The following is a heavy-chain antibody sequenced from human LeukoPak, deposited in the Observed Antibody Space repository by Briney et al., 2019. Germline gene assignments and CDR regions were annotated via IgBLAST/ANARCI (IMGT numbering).Heavy chain of an antibody. Sequence: SETLSLTCTVSGGSISSYYWSWIRQPPGKGLEWIGYIYYSGSTNYNPSLKSRVTISVDTSKNQFSLKLSSVTAADTAVYYCARGGSSINYYGMDVWGQGTTVTVSS. CDR1: GGSISSYY. D-gene: IGHD6-6*01. CDR2: IYYSGST. V-gene: IGHV4-59*01. J-gene: IGHJ6*02. CDR3: ARGGSSINYYGMDV.